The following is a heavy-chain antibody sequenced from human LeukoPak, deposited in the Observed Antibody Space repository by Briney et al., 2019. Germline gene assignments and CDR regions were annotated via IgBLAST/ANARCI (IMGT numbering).Heavy chain of an antibody. CDR1: GFTVSNYY. Sequence: GGSLRLSCAASGFTVSNYYTTWVRQAPGKGLEWVSVIYSGDYTYYADSVKGRFTISRDNSKNTLYLQMNGLRVEDTAVYYCTRGVPASSTYYYDYWSQGTLVTVSS. CDR2: IYSGDYT. V-gene: IGHV3-53*01. D-gene: IGHD6-13*01. J-gene: IGHJ4*02. CDR3: TRGVPASSTYYYDY.